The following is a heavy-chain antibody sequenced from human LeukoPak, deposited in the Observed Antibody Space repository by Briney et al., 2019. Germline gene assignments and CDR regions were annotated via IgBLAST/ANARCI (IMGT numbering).Heavy chain of an antibody. CDR3: ARAYDSSGYYSYYYYGMDV. CDR1: GFTFSSYG. J-gene: IGHJ6*02. D-gene: IGHD3-22*01. Sequence: GRSLRLSCAASGFTFSSYGMHWVRQAPGKGLEWVAVIWYDGSNKYYADSVKGRFTISRDNFKNTLYLQMNSLRAEDTAVYYCARAYDSSGYYSYYYYGMDVWGQGTTVTVSS. CDR2: IWYDGSNK. V-gene: IGHV3-33*01.